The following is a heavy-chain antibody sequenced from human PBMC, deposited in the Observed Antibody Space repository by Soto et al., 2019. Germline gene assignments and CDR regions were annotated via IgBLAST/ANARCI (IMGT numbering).Heavy chain of an antibody. D-gene: IGHD3-3*01. Sequence: ASVKVSCKASGYTFTSYAMHWVRQAPGQRLEWMGWINAGNGNTKYSQKFQGRVTITRDTSASTAYMELSSLRSEDTAVYYCARVIGVVRYYYYGMDVWGQGTTVTVSS. CDR1: GYTFTSYA. V-gene: IGHV1-3*01. CDR2: INAGNGNT. J-gene: IGHJ6*02. CDR3: ARVIGVVRYYYYGMDV.